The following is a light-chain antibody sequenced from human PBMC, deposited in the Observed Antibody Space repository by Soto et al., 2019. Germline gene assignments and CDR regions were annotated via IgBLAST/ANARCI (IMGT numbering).Light chain of an antibody. J-gene: IGKJ4*01. Sequence: IVMTQSPDTLSLSPGERATLSCRASQTIRTSLAWYQRRPGQAPRLLIFDASRKTFGVPDRFTGSGSGTDFTLTINRLEPEDFGVYFCQQYGSSVTFGGGTKV. CDR2: DAS. CDR1: QTIRTS. V-gene: IGKV3-20*01. CDR3: QQYGSSVT.